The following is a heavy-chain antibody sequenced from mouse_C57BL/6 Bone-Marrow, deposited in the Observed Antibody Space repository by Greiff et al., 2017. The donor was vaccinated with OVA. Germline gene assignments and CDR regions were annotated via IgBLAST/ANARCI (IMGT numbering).Heavy chain of an antibody. CDR3: ARRGLRRPFAY. Sequence: EVKLVESGGDLVKPGGSLKLSCAASGFTFSSYGMSWVRQTPDKRLEWVATISSGGSYTYYPDSVKGRFTISRDNAKNTLYLQMSSLKSEDTAMYYCARRGLRRPFAYWGQGTLVTVSA. CDR2: ISSGGSYT. V-gene: IGHV5-6*02. D-gene: IGHD2-2*01. CDR1: GFTFSSYG. J-gene: IGHJ3*01.